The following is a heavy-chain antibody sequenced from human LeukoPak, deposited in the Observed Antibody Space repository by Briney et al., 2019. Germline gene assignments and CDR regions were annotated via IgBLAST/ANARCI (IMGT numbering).Heavy chain of an antibody. V-gene: IGHV3-48*03. CDR1: GFTFSSYE. CDR3: ARDSGSYTFVDY. J-gene: IGHJ4*02. CDR2: ISSSGSTI. Sequence: PGGSLRLSCAASGFTFSSYEMNWVRQAPGKGLEWVSYISSSGSTIYYADSVKGRFTISRDNAKNSLYLQMNSLRAEDTAVYYCARDSGSYTFVDYWGQGALVTVSS. D-gene: IGHD1-26*01.